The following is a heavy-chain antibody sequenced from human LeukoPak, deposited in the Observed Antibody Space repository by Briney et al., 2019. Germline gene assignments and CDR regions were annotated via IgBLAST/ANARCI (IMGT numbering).Heavy chain of an antibody. D-gene: IGHD3-3*01. Sequence: PGGSLRPSCAPSGFTFSPYAITWVRQAPGKGLEWVSAISVGGGSTYYAHSVKGRPTLSRNHSKNTLYQQMNSLRAEDTGVYYCANQYYDFWSGYSYFAYWGQGTLVTVSS. CDR2: ISVGGGST. V-gene: IGHV3-23*01. CDR1: GFTFSPYA. CDR3: ANQYYDFWSGYSYFAY. J-gene: IGHJ4*02.